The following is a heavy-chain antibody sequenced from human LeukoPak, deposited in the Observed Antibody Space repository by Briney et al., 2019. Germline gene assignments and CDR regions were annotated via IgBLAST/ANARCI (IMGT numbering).Heavy chain of an antibody. V-gene: IGHV4-4*07. D-gene: IGHD2-2*02. J-gene: IGHJ4*02. CDR2: IYTTGTT. CDR3: GRQGYTASHYFLDY. CDR1: SGSISSYY. Sequence: SETLSLTCTVSSGSISSYYWGWVRQPPGKGLEGIGRIYTTGTTQYNPSLKSRVTMSIDTSTNQFSLTLRSVTAAHTPVYYCGRQGYTASHYFLDYWSQGTLVAVS.